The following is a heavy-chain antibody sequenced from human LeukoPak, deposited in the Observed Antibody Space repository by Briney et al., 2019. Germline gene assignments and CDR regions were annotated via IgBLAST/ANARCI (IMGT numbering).Heavy chain of an antibody. V-gene: IGHV4-39*07. D-gene: IGHD1-26*01. J-gene: IGHJ3*02. Sequence: SETLSLTCTVSGGSISSSSYYWGWICQPPGKGLAWIGSIYYSGSTYYNPSLESRVTISVDTSKNQFSLKLSSVTAADTAVYYCAREMAAAGSYSLDAFDIWGQGTMVTVSS. CDR3: AREMAAAGSYSLDAFDI. CDR2: IYYSGST. CDR1: GGSISSSSYY.